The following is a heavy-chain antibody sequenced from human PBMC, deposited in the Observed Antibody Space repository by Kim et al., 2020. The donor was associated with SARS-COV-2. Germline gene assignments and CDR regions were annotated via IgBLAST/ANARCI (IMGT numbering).Heavy chain of an antibody. Sequence: GGSLRLSCAASGFTLSDYFMDWVRQVPGKGLEWIGRSRHRPRNYTTEYAASVQGRFTVSRDDSKTSLHLLRTSLRTEDTAVYYCVRGHKSFDLWGQGTLVTVSS. CDR2: SRHRPRNYTT. V-gene: IGHV3-72*01. CDR3: VRGHKSFDL. J-gene: IGHJ5*02. CDR1: GFTLSDYF.